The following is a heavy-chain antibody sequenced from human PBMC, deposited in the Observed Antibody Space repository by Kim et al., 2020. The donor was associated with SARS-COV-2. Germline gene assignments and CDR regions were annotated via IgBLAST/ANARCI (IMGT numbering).Heavy chain of an antibody. CDR3: ARNEDY. J-gene: IGHJ4*02. CDR1: GYTFTSYA. V-gene: IGHV1-3*01. CDR2: IDDDNGNT. Sequence: ASVKVSCKASGYTFTSYAFHWVRQAPGQRLEWMGWIDDDNGNTKYSQKFQGRVTITRDTSARTAYMELSSLRSEDTAVYYCARNEDYWGQGTLVTVSS.